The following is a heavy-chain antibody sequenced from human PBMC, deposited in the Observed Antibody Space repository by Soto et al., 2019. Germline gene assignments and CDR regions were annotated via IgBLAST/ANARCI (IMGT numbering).Heavy chain of an antibody. CDR2: IYYSGST. J-gene: IGHJ6*03. V-gene: IGHV4-59*01. D-gene: IGHD3-3*01. Sequence: SETLSLTCTVSGGSISSYYWSWIRQPPGKGLEWIGYIYYSGSTNYNPSLKSRVTISVDTSKNQFSLKLSSVTAADTAVYYCARVSMVRDFWRGYYRPDYYYYYMDVWGKGTTVPVSS. CDR3: ARVSMVRDFWRGYYRPDYYYYYMDV. CDR1: GGSISSYY.